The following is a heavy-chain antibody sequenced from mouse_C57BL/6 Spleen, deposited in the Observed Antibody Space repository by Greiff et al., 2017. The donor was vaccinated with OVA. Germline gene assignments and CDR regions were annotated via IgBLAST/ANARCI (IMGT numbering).Heavy chain of an antibody. Sequence: VQLQQSGPELVKPGASVKISCKASGYAFSSSWMNWVKQRPGKGLEWIGRIYPGDGDTNYNGKFKGKATLTADKSSSTAYMQLSSLTSEDSAVYFCVTMITTYYFDYWGQGTTLTVSS. CDR1: GYAFSSSW. CDR2: IYPGDGDT. V-gene: IGHV1-82*01. D-gene: IGHD2-4*01. CDR3: VTMITTYYFDY. J-gene: IGHJ2*01.